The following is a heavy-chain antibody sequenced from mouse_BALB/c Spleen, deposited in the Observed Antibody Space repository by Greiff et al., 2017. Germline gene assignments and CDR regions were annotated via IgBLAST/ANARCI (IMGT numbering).Heavy chain of an antibody. CDR2: INPSNGRT. CDR3: ARGGGNYVAWFAY. Sequence: VQLQQPGAELVKPGASVKLSCKASGYTFTSYWMHWVKQRPGQGLEWIGEINPSNGRTNYNQKFKDKATLTVDKSSSTAYMQLSSPTSEDSAVYYCARGGGNYVAWFAYWGQGTLVTVSA. CDR1: GYTFTSYW. J-gene: IGHJ3*01. V-gene: IGHV1S81*02. D-gene: IGHD2-1*01.